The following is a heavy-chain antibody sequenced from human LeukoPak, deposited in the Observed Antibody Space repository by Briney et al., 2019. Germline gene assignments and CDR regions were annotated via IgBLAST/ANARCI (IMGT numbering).Heavy chain of an antibody. J-gene: IGHJ6*02. CDR3: ARDSPGTLYGMDV. D-gene: IGHD1-1*01. CDR1: GYTFTSYY. CDR2: INPSGGST. V-gene: IGHV1-46*01. Sequence: GASVKVSCKASGYTFTSYYMHWVRQAPGQGLEWMGIINPSGGSTSYAQKFQGRVTMTRDTSTSAVYMELSSLRSEDTAVYYCARDSPGTLYGMDVWGQGTMVTVSS.